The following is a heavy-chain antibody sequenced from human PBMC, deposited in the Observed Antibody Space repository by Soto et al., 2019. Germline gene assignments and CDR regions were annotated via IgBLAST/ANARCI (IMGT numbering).Heavy chain of an antibody. Sequence: GGSLRLSCAASGFTVSSNYMSWVRQAPGKGLEWVSVIYSGGSTYYADTVKGRFIISRDNSKNTLYLQMSSLRPEDTALYYCVKIGTTNRNFFDYWGQGTLVTVSS. D-gene: IGHD1-26*01. J-gene: IGHJ4*02. CDR3: VKIGTTNRNFFDY. CDR1: GFTVSSNY. CDR2: IYSGGST. V-gene: IGHV3-66*01.